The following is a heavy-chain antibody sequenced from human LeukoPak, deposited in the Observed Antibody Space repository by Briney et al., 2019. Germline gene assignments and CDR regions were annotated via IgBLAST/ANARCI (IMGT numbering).Heavy chain of an antibody. J-gene: IGHJ4*02. CDR1: GGSFSGYY. CDR3: ARGYSYSYGKFDY. CDR2: INHSGST. D-gene: IGHD5-18*01. V-gene: IGHV4-34*01. Sequence: PSETLSLTCAVYGGSFSGYYWSWIRQPPGKGLEWIGEINHSGSTNYNPSLKSRVTISVDTSKNQFSLKLSSVTAADTAVYYCARGYSYSYGKFDYWGQGTLVTVSS.